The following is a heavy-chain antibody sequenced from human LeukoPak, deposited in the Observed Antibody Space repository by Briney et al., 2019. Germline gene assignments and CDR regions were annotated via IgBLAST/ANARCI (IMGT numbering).Heavy chain of an antibody. V-gene: IGHV1-18*01. CDR3: ARGLAVAGISWFDP. D-gene: IGHD6-19*01. CDR1: GYTFTSYG. J-gene: IGHJ5*02. CDR2: ISAYNGNT. Sequence: ASVKVSCTASGYTFTSYGISWVRQAPGQGLEWMGWISAYNGNTNYAQKLQGRVTMTTDTSTSTAYMELRSLRSDDTAVYYCARGLAVAGISWFDPWGQGTLVTVSS.